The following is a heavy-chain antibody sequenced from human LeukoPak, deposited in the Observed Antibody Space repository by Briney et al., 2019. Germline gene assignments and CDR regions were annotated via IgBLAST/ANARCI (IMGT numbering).Heavy chain of an antibody. CDR2: ISNDGSRK. J-gene: IGHJ4*02. CDR3: ARGHRLWVDSGDY. D-gene: IGHD2-21*01. V-gene: IGHV3-30*03. Sequence: PGGSLRLSCAPSGFTFSRHGMHWVRQAPGKGLEWVAIISNDGSRKYYAHSVEGRFTISRDNSKNTLYLQMDSLRAEDTAVYYCARGHRLWVDSGDYWGQGTLVTVSS. CDR1: GFTFSRHG.